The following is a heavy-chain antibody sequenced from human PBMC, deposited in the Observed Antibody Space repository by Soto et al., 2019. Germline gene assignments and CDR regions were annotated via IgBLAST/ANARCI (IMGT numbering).Heavy chain of an antibody. V-gene: IGHV4-39*01. CDR1: GGSISSSSYY. J-gene: IGHJ3*02. D-gene: IGHD6-19*01. CDR2: IYYSGST. CDR3: ARHHGVAGDAFDI. Sequence: QLQLQESGPGLVKPSETLSLTCTVSGGSISSSSYYWGWIRQPPGKGLEWIGSIYYSGSTYYNPSLKSRVTISVDTSKNQFSLKLSSVTAADTAVYYCARHHGVAGDAFDIWGQGTMVTVSS.